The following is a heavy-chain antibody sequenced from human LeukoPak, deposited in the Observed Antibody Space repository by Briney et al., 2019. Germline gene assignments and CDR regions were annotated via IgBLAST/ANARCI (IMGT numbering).Heavy chain of an antibody. J-gene: IGHJ5*02. D-gene: IGHD5-12*01. CDR3: ARPRGYSGYDPFDP. Sequence: PGGSLRLSCAASGFTLSSYWMHWVRQAPGKGLVWVSRINSDGGSTSHADSVKGRFTITRDNAKNTLYLQMNSLRVEDTAVYYCARPRGYSGYDPFDPWGQGTLVTVSS. V-gene: IGHV3-74*01. CDR2: INSDGGST. CDR1: GFTLSSYW.